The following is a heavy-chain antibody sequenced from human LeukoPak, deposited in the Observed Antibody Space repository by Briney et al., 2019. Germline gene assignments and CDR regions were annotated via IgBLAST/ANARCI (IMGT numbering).Heavy chain of an antibody. V-gene: IGHV5-51*01. CDR2: IYPADSTA. D-gene: IGHD5-12*01. CDR1: GYSFTTYW. CDR3: ARHPKSGYTGYESGH. J-gene: IGHJ4*02. Sequence: GESLKISCKASGYSFTTYWIGWVRQVPGKGLEWVGIIYPADSTAKYSPSFQGQVTISVDKSTSTAYLQWSRLEASETVVFYCARHPKSGYTGYESGHWGQGALVTVGS.